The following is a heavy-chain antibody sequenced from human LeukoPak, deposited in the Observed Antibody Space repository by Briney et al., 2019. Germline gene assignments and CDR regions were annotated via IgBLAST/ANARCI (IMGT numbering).Heavy chain of an antibody. D-gene: IGHD3-10*01. CDR1: GFTFSNAW. V-gene: IGHV3-15*01. J-gene: IGHJ6*03. CDR3: TTDAVDYGSGSPSYTYYYYYMDV. Sequence: AGSLRLSCAASGFTFSNAWMSWVRQAPGKGLGWVGRIKSKTDGGTTDYAAPVKGRFTISRDDSKNTLYLQMNSLKTEDTAVYYCTTDAVDYGSGSPSYTYYYYYMDVWGKGTTVTVSS. CDR2: IKSKTDGGTT.